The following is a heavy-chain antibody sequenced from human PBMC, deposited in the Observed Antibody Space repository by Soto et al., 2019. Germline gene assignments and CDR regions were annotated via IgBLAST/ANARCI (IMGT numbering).Heavy chain of an antibody. CDR3: ARPQAVVAATGWFDP. D-gene: IGHD2-15*01. J-gene: IGHJ5*02. CDR1: GGSISSSSYY. Sequence: QLQLQESGPGLVKPSETLSLTCTVSGGSISSSSYYWGWIRQPPGKGLEWIGSIYYSGSTYYNPSLKSRVTISVDTSKNQFSLKLSSVTAADTAVYYCARPQAVVAATGWFDPWGQGTLVTVSS. CDR2: IYYSGST. V-gene: IGHV4-39*01.